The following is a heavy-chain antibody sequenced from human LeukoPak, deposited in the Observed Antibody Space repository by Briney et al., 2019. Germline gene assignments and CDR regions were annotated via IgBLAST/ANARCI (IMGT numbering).Heavy chain of an antibody. CDR1: GGSISSYY. D-gene: IGHD3-22*01. CDR2: IYTSGTI. V-gene: IGHV4-4*07. J-gene: IGHJ6*03. CDR3: ARGWYDSSGSLWYYYMDV. Sequence: PSETLSLTCTVSGGSISSYYWSWIRQPAGKGLEWIGRIYTSGTITYNPSLKSRVTMSVDTSKNQFSLKLSSVTAADTAVYYCARGWYDSSGSLWYYYMDVWGKGTTVTISS.